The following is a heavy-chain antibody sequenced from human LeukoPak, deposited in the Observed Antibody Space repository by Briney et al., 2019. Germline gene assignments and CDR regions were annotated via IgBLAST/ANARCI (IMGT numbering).Heavy chain of an antibody. Sequence: GGSLRLSCAASGFTFSSYWMHWVRQAPGKGLVWVSRIQTDGSSTNYADSVKGRFTISRDDAKNTLYLQMNSLRAEDAAVYYCARDFGPRQWLACDYWGQGTLVTVSS. CDR1: GFTFSSYW. J-gene: IGHJ4*02. CDR2: IQTDGSST. D-gene: IGHD6-19*01. CDR3: ARDFGPRQWLACDY. V-gene: IGHV3-74*01.